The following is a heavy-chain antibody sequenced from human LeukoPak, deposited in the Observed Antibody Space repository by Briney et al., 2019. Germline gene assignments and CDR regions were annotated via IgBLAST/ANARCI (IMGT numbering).Heavy chain of an antibody. CDR2: ISSSSYI. D-gene: IGHD6-19*01. CDR1: GFTFSSYS. Sequence: GGSLRLSCAASGFTFSSYSMNWVRQAQGKGLEWVSSISSSSYIYYADSVKGRFTISRDNAKNSLYLQMNSLGAEDTAVYYCARDDSGWYDYWGQGTLVTVSS. CDR3: ARDDSGWYDY. V-gene: IGHV3-21*01. J-gene: IGHJ4*02.